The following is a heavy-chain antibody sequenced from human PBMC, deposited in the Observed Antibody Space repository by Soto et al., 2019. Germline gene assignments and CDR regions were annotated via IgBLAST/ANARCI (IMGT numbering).Heavy chain of an antibody. J-gene: IGHJ4*02. CDR2: ISAYNGNT. Sequence: ASVKVSCQASDYVFTSYGITWVRQVPGQGFEGTGWISAYNGNTNYAQKLRDRFSMTTDTSTSTADMELRSLTYDDTAVYSCAIVEDYFDGSGYAHWGQGTLVTVAS. D-gene: IGHD3-22*01. CDR1: DYVFTSYG. CDR3: AIVEDYFDGSGYAH. V-gene: IGHV1-18*04.